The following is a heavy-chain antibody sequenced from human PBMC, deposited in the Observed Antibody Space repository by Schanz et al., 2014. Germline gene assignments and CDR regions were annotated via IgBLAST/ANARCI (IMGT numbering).Heavy chain of an antibody. J-gene: IGHJ4*02. V-gene: IGHV3-9*01. D-gene: IGHD3-22*01. CDR2: ISWNSGSL. CDR1: GFTFDDYA. CDR3: AKDLPSDYYIAY. Sequence: EEQLVESGGGLVQPGRSLRLSCAASGFTFDDYAMHWVRQAPGKGLEWVSGISWNSGSLGYADSVKGRFTISRDNSKNTLYLQMNSLRAEDTAVYYCAKDLPSDYYIAYWGQGTLVTVSS.